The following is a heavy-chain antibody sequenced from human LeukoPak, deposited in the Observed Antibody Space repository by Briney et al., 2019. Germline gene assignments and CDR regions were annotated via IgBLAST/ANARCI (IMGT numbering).Heavy chain of an antibody. CDR1: GFTFSSYA. V-gene: IGHV3-23*01. CDR3: AGVVTSFPYFDY. Sequence: GGSLRLSCAASGFTFSSYAMSWVRQAPGKGLEWVSAISGSGGSTYYADSVKGRFTISRDNSKNTLYLQMNSLRAEDTAVYYCAGVVTSFPYFDYWGQGTLVTVSS. J-gene: IGHJ4*02. CDR2: ISGSGGST. D-gene: IGHD3-3*01.